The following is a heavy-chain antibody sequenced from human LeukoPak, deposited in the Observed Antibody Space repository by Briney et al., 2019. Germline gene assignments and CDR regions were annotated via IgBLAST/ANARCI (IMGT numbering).Heavy chain of an antibody. D-gene: IGHD2-15*01. V-gene: IGHV1-18*01. J-gene: IGHJ6*02. CDR1: GYTFTSYG. CDR3: ARQGLVVVAATRYYYYGMDV. Sequence: GASVKVSCTASGYTFTSYGISWVRQAPGQGLEWMGWISAYNGNTSYAQKLQGRVTTTTDTSTSTAYMELRSLRSDDTAVYYCARQGLVVVAATRYYYYGMDVWGQGTTVTVSS. CDR2: ISAYNGNT.